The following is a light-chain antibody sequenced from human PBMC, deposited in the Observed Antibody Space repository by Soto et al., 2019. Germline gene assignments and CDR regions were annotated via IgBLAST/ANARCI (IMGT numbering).Light chain of an antibody. CDR3: ATWDDSLNVPV. V-gene: IGLV1-44*01. Sequence: QSVLTQPPSASDTPGQRVTISCSGGSSNIGSNTVNWYQQLPGTDPKLLIYTNDQRPSGVPDRFSGYKSGTSASLAISGLQSEDVADYDCATWDDSLNVPVFGGGTKGTVL. CDR2: TND. CDR1: SSNIGSNT. J-gene: IGLJ3*02.